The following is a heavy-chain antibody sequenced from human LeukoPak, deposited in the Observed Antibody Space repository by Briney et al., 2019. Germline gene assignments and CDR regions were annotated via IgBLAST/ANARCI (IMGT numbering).Heavy chain of an antibody. CDR2: IYSGGTT. Sequence: GGSLRLSCAASGFTVSSNYMSWVRQAPGKGLEWVSVIYSGGTTYYADSVKGRFTISRDNSKNTLYLQMNSLRAEDTAVYYCAKGPYDFWSGYYDYWGQGTLVTVSS. J-gene: IGHJ4*02. V-gene: IGHV3-53*05. CDR1: GFTVSSNY. D-gene: IGHD3-3*01. CDR3: AKGPYDFWSGYYDY.